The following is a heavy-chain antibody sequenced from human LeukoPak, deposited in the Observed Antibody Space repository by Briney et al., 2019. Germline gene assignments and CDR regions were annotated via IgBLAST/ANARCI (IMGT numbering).Heavy chain of an antibody. Sequence: GSVKVSCKASGYTFTSYDINWVRQATGQGLEWMGWMNPNSGNTGYAQKFQGRVTMTRNTSISTAYMELSSLRSEDTAVYYCARGLESLRYFDWLSPSFDYWGQGTLVTVSS. CDR1: GYTFTSYD. V-gene: IGHV1-8*01. CDR2: MNPNSGNT. CDR3: ARGLESLRYFDWLSPSFDY. J-gene: IGHJ4*02. D-gene: IGHD3-9*01.